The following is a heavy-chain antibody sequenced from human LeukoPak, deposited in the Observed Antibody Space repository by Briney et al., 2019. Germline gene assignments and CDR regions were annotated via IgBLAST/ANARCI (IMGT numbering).Heavy chain of an antibody. CDR3: TRGAPVGSSREFDY. D-gene: IGHD5-24*01. CDR1: GGSFSDYY. V-gene: IGHV4-34*01. J-gene: IGHJ4*02. Sequence: SETLSLTCAVYGGSFSDYYWSWIRQPPGKGLEYIGEINHSGITNYNPSLMSRVTISVDTSKNQFSLQLNSVTPEDTAVYYCTRGAPVGSSREFDYWGQGTLVTVSS. CDR2: INHSGIT.